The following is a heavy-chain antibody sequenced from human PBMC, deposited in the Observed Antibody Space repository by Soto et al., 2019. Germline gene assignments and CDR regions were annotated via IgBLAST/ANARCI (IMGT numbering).Heavy chain of an antibody. CDR2: IWYDGSNT. D-gene: IGHD1-26*01. Sequence: QAGGSLRLSCAASGFIFSSFGMHWVRQAPGKGLEWVAHIWYDGSNTYYADSVKGRFTISRDNSKNTLCLQMDNLRAEDTAHYFCANGPVVGANYKYYDMDVWGRGTTVTVSS. J-gene: IGHJ6*02. V-gene: IGHV3-33*06. CDR1: GFIFSSFG. CDR3: ANGPVVGANYKYYDMDV.